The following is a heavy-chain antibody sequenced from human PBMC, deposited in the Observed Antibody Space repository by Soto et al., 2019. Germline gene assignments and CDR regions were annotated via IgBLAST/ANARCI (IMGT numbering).Heavy chain of an antibody. CDR3: ARVLATFDY. V-gene: IGHV1-8*01. CDR2: MNPNSGNT. Sequence: ASVKVSCKASRYTFTSYDIDWVRQATGQGLEWMGWMNPNSGNTGYAQKFQGRVTMTRDTSISTAYMELSSLRSEDTAVYYCARVLATFDYWGQGTLVTVSS. D-gene: IGHD6-13*01. J-gene: IGHJ4*02. CDR1: RYTFTSYD.